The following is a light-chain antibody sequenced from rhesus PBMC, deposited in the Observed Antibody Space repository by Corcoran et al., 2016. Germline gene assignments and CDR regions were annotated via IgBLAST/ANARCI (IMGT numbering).Light chain of an antibody. CDR1: ENVNNY. V-gene: IGKV1-74*01. CDR2: KAS. CDR3: QHGMVVLP. Sequence: DIQMTQSTSSLSASVGDRVTITCRASENVNNYLNWYQQKPGKAPKLLIYKASTLQSGVPSRISGRGSGTDYTFTISSLLPEDVATSYCQHGMVVLPFGGGTKVELK. J-gene: IGKJ4*01.